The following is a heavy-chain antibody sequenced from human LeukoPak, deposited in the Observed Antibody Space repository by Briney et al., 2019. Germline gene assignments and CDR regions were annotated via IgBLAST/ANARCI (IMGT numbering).Heavy chain of an antibody. CDR3: ERWNEGLDY. Sequence: PSETLSLTCTVSPGSVNYFYWSSIRQPPGKGLEFIANINYTRATDNNRSTQSRVSISVDTAKNQLSLRLNSVTAAGTAVYYCERWNEGLDYWGQGTLVTVSS. CDR2: INYTRAT. J-gene: IGHJ4*02. V-gene: IGHV4-59*08. D-gene: IGHD1-1*01. CDR1: PGSVNYFY.